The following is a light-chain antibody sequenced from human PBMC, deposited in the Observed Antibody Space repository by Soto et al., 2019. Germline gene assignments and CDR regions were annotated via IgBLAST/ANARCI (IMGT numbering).Light chain of an antibody. J-gene: IGKJ2*01. CDR1: QAISNY. Sequence: DIQMTQSPSSLSASVGDRVTITCQASQAISNYLNWYQQKPGKAPKLLIYDASNLETGVPSRFSGSGSGTDFTFTISSLQPEDIATYYCQQYDNIPPYTFGQGTKLEIK. V-gene: IGKV1-33*01. CDR3: QQYDNIPPYT. CDR2: DAS.